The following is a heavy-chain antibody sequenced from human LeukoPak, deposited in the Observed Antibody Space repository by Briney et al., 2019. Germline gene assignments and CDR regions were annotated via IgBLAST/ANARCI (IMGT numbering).Heavy chain of an antibody. J-gene: IGHJ4*02. CDR2: ISLSSTTI. V-gene: IGHV3-48*01. D-gene: IGHD1-26*01. CDR1: GFTFSTYN. Sequence: GGSLRLSCAASGFTFSTYNMNWVRQAPGKGLEWVSFISLSSTTIYYADSVKGRFTISRDNAKNSLYLQMNSLRAEDTAVYYCAKDIRWELLFLQSRRPDYWGQGTLVTVSS. CDR3: AKDIRWELLFLQSRRPDY.